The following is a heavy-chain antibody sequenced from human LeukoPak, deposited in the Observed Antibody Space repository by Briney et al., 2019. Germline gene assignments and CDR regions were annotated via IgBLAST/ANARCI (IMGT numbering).Heavy chain of an antibody. D-gene: IGHD6-19*01. CDR1: GFTFKKYS. J-gene: IGHJ6*02. CDR2: ISWNSGSI. CDR3: ASASAVAGIRRYYYYGMDV. Sequence: GGSLRLSCAVSGFTFKKYSMHWVRQAPGKGLEWVSGISWNSGSIGYADSVKGRFTISRDNAKNSLYLQMNSLRAEDTALYYCASASAVAGIRRYYYYGMDVWGQGTTVTVSS. V-gene: IGHV3-9*01.